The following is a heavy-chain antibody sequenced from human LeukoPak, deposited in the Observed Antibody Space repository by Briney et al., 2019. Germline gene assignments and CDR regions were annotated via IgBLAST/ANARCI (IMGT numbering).Heavy chain of an antibody. D-gene: IGHD1-7*01. CDR1: GGSISSYY. J-gene: IGHJ3*02. CDR2: IYTSGST. Sequence: SETLSLTCTVSGGSISSYYWSWIRQPPGKGLEWIGYIYTSGSTNYNPSLKSRVTISVGTSKNQFSLKLSSVTAADTAVYYCARQPDALELPAHDAFGIWGQGTMVTVSS. V-gene: IGHV4-4*09. CDR3: ARQPDALELPAHDAFGI.